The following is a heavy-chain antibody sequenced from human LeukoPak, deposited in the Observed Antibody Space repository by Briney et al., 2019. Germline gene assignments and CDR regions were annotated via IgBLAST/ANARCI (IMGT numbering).Heavy chain of an antibody. J-gene: IGHJ4*02. D-gene: IGHD3-9*01. V-gene: IGHV3-23*01. CDR3: AKERYDILTGYGDY. CDR2: ISGSGGST. Sequence: PGGSLRLSCAASGFTFSSYGVSWVRQAPGKGLEWVSAISGSGGSTYYADSVKGRFTISRDNSKNTLYLQMNSLRAEDTAVYYCAKERYDILTGYGDYWGQGTLVIVSS. CDR1: GFTFSSYG.